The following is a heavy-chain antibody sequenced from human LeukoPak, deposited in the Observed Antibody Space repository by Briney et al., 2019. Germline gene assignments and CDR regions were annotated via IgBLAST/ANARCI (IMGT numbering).Heavy chain of an antibody. J-gene: IGHJ4*02. V-gene: IGHV3-48*03. Sequence: PGGSLRLSCAASGFTFSSYEMNWVRQAPGKGLEWASYISSSGSTKYYADSVKGRFTISRDNAKNSLYLQMNSLRAEDTAVYYCARVAGGHYDFWSGYYTELDYWGQGTLVTVSS. CDR3: ARVAGGHYDFWSGYYTELDY. CDR1: GFTFSSYE. D-gene: IGHD3-3*01. CDR2: ISSSGSTK.